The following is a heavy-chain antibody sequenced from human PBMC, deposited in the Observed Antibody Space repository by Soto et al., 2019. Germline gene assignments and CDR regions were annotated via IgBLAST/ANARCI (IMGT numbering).Heavy chain of an antibody. CDR2: IYYSGST. V-gene: IGHV4-59*01. CDR1: GGSISSYY. Sequence: KTSETLSLTCTVSGGSISSYYWSWIRQPPGKGLEWIGYIYYSGSTNYNPSLKSRVTISVDTSKNQFSLKLSSVTAADTAVYYCARARGEESFDYWGQGTLVTVSS. J-gene: IGHJ4*02. D-gene: IGHD2-21*01. CDR3: ARARGEESFDY.